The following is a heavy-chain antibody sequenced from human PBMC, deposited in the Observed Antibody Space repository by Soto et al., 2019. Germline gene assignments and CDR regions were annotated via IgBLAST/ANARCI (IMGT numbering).Heavy chain of an antibody. D-gene: IGHD5-18*01. J-gene: IGHJ5*02. CDR3: AKCDSYGANPDP. CDR2: ISWNSGSI. Sequence: EVQLVESGGGLVQPGRSLRLYCAVSGFTFDDYAMHWVRQAPGKGLEWVAAISWNSGSIGYADSVRGRFTISRDNAKNLLYQQMNSLRPEDTALYYCAKCDSYGANPDPWGQGTPVTVSS. V-gene: IGHV3-9*01. CDR1: GFTFDDYA.